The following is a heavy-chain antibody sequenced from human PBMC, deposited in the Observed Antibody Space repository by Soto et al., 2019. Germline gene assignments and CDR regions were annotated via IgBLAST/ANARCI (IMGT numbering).Heavy chain of an antibody. CDR2: IYYSGST. V-gene: IGHV4-31*03. J-gene: IGHJ6*02. Sequence: QVQLQESGPGLVKPSQTLSLTCTVSGGSISSGGYYWSWIRQHPGKGLEWIGYIYYSGSTYYNPSLKCRVTISVDTSKNQFSLKPSYVTAADTAVYYCARDFPNDSSGYFMGDVSRRYYYGMDVWGQGTTVTVSS. CDR3: ARDFPNDSSGYFMGDVSRRYYYGMDV. CDR1: GGSISSGGYY. D-gene: IGHD3-22*01.